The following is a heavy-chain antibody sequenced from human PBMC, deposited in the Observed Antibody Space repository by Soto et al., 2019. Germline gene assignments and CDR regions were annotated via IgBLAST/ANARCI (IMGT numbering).Heavy chain of an antibody. D-gene: IGHD3-22*01. Sequence: QVQLVQSGAEVKKPGSSVKVSCKASGGTFSSYAMSWVRQAPGQGLEWVGGINPIFGTANYAQKFQGRVTIIADESTSTVYMELSSLRSEDTAVYYCARSLPDYYDSSSYPLEAFDIWGQGTMVTVSS. CDR2: INPIFGTA. CDR1: GGTFSSYA. V-gene: IGHV1-69*12. CDR3: ARSLPDYYDSSSYPLEAFDI. J-gene: IGHJ3*02.